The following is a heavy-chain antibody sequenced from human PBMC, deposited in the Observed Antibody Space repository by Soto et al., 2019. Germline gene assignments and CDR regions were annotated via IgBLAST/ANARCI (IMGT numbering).Heavy chain of an antibody. D-gene: IGHD2-15*01. J-gene: IGHJ4*02. CDR1: GYTLTSYG. V-gene: IGHV1-18*01. CDR2: ISAYNGNT. Sequence: ASVKVSFKASGYTLTSYGISWGRQAPGQGLEWMGWISAYNGNTNYAQKLQGRVTMTTDTSTSTAYMELRSLRSDDTAVYYCARDHCSGGSCYPAFCGQGTLVTGSS. CDR3: ARDHCSGGSCYPAF.